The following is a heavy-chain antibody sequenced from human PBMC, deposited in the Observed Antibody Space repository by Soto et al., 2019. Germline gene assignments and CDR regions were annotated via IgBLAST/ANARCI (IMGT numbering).Heavy chain of an antibody. D-gene: IGHD3-10*01. J-gene: IGHJ6*02. CDR2: IWYDGSNK. V-gene: IGHV3-33*01. CDR3: ARGFDGFGELFSVFYYGMDV. Sequence: VQLVESGGGVVQPWRSLRLSCAASGFTFSSYGMHWVRQAPGKGLEWVAVIWYDGSNKYYADSVKGRFTISRDNSKNTLYLQMNSLRAEDTAVYYCARGFDGFGELFSVFYYGMDVWGQGTPVTVSS. CDR1: GFTFSSYG.